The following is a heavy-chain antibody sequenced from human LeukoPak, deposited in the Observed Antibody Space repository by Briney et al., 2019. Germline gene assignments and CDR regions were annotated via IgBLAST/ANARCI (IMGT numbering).Heavy chain of an antibody. CDR3: ARDRRSLEWLPPKYNWFDP. Sequence: ASVKVSCTASGYTFTGYYMHWVRQAPGQGLEWMGWINPNSGGTNYAQKFQGRVTMTRDTSISTACTELSRLRSDDTAVYYCARDRRSLEWLPPKYNWFDPWGQGTLVTVSS. V-gene: IGHV1-2*02. CDR2: INPNSGGT. J-gene: IGHJ5*02. CDR1: GYTFTGYY. D-gene: IGHD5-12*01.